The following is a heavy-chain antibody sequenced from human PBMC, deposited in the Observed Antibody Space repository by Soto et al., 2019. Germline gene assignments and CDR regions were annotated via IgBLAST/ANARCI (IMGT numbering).Heavy chain of an antibody. CDR2: IYYSGST. CDR1: GGSISSYY. Sequence: SETLSLTCTVSGGSISSYYWSWIRRPPGKGLEWIGYIYYSGSTNYNPSLKSRVTISVDTSKNQFSLKLSSVTAADTAVYYCARHLYYGSGSRTYYFDYWGQGTLVTVSS. J-gene: IGHJ4*02. D-gene: IGHD3-10*01. CDR3: ARHLYYGSGSRTYYFDY. V-gene: IGHV4-59*08.